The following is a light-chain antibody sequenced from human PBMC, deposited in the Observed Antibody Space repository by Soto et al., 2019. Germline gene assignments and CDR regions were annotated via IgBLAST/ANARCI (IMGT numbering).Light chain of an antibody. CDR2: GAS. V-gene: IGKV3-15*01. Sequence: EIVMTQSPATLSVSPGERATLSCRASQSVSSNLAWYQQKPGQAPRLHIYGASTRATGIPARFSDGGSGTELTVTISSLQSEDCADYYCNQYNTWPPWYTVRKGTKLEIK. CDR3: NQYNTWPPWYT. CDR1: QSVSSN. J-gene: IGKJ2*01.